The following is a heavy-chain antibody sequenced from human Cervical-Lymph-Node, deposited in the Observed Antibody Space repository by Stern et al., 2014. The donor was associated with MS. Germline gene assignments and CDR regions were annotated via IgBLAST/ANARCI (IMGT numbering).Heavy chain of an antibody. CDR3: ATRRGCSGGSCSSRSLDY. Sequence: VQLVESGADVKKPGASVKVSCKASGYTFSGYNMHWLRQAPGPALELMGRINPKSGVTNYAQKFQDRVTMTRDTSISTVYMELSRLRSNDTAMYYCATRRGCSGGSCSSRSLDYWGQGTLVTVSS. CDR1: GYTFSGYN. V-gene: IGHV1-2*06. J-gene: IGHJ4*02. CDR2: INPKSGVT. D-gene: IGHD2-15*01.